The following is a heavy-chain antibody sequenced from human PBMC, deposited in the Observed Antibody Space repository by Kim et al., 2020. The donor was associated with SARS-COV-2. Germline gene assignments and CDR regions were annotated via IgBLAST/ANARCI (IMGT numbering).Heavy chain of an antibody. D-gene: IGHD3-22*01. J-gene: IGHJ3*02. CDR3: AKGSYDSSGYPEYYVGAFDI. V-gene: IGHV3-9*01. Sequence: GGSLRLSCAASGFTFDDYAMHWVRQAPGKGLEWVSGISWNSGSIGYADSVKGRFTISRDNAKNSLYLQMNSLRAEDTALYYCAKGSYDSSGYPEYYVGAFDIWGQGTMVTVSS. CDR2: ISWNSGSI. CDR1: GFTFDDYA.